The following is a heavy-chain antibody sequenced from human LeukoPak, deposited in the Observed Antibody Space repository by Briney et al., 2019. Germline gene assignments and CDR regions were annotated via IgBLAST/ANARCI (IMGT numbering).Heavy chain of an antibody. V-gene: IGHV4-59*01. D-gene: IGHD3-10*01. CDR1: GGSISSYY. CDR3: AREVYGSGSYYRALGY. CDR2: IYYSGST. J-gene: IGHJ4*02. Sequence: PSETLSLTCTVSGGSISSYYWSWIRQPPGKGLEWIGYIYYSGSTNYNPYIKSRVTISGDTSKNQFSLKLSSVTAADTAVYYCAREVYGSGSYYRALGYWGQGTLVTVSS.